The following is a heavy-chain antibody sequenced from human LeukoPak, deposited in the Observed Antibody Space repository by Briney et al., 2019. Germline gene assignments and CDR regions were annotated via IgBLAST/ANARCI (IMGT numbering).Heavy chain of an antibody. D-gene: IGHD6-19*01. CDR1: GGSLSSYY. CDR2: IYTSGST. Sequence: SETLSLTCTVSGGSLSSYYWTWIRQPAGRGLEWVGRIYTSGSTNYNPSLKSRVTMSVDTSENQFSLKLSSVTATDTAVYYCARQPPAGGVAVAGTMYFDLWGRGTLVTVSS. V-gene: IGHV4-4*07. J-gene: IGHJ2*01. CDR3: ARQPPAGGVAVAGTMYFDL.